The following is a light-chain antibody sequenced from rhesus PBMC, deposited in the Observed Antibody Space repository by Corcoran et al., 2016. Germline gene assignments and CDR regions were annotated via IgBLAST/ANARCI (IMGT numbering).Light chain of an antibody. V-gene: IGKV1-94*01. J-gene: IGKJ2*01. CDR1: QGINKE. CDR3: LQDYTTPYS. CDR2: DAS. Sequence: DIQMTQSPSSLSASVGDRVTVTCRASQGINKELSWYQKQPGKAPTLLNYDASSLQTGVSSRFSGSGYGTDYNLTISSLQPEDVATYYCLQDYTTPYSFGQGTKVEIK.